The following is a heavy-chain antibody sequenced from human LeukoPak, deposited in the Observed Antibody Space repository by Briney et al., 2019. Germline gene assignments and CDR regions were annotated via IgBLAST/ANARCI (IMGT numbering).Heavy chain of an antibody. D-gene: IGHD1-26*01. Sequence: ASVKVSCKASGYTFTDYYIHWVRQAPGQGLEWMGWINPNSGGTNYAQKFQGRVTMTRDTSISTAHMELSRLSSDDMAVYYCARDSRRSGSYFTLDIWGQGTMVTVSS. V-gene: IGHV1-2*02. CDR1: GYTFTDYY. CDR2: INPNSGGT. J-gene: IGHJ3*02. CDR3: ARDSRRSGSYFTLDI.